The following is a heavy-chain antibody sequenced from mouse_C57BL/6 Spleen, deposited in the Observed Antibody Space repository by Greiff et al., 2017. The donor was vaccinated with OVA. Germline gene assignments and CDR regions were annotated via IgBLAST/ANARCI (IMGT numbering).Heavy chain of an antibody. J-gene: IGHJ1*03. Sequence: EVKLVESGEGLVKPGGSLKLSCAASGFTFSSYAMSWVRQTPEKRLEWVAYISSGGDYIYYADTVKGRFTISRDNARNTLYLQMSSLKSEDTAMYYCTREITTVVYWYFDVWGTGTTVTVSS. D-gene: IGHD1-1*01. V-gene: IGHV5-9-1*02. CDR2: ISSGGDYI. CDR1: GFTFSSYA. CDR3: TREITTVVYWYFDV.